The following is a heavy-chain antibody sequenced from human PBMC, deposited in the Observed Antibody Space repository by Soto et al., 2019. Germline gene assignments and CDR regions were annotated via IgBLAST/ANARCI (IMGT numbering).Heavy chain of an antibody. CDR1: GFIFSGYS. J-gene: IGHJ4*02. CDR2: VSSDGDIK. D-gene: IGHD3-10*01. Sequence: QVQLVESGGGVVQPGTSLRLSCAASGFIFSGYSMHWVRQAPGKGLEWVGVVSSDGDIKYYADSLRGRFTVSRDNSINMFFLDLNSLKPEDTALYYCAREAGVHFRIDSWGQGTLVTVSS. CDR3: AREAGVHFRIDS. V-gene: IGHV3-30*04.